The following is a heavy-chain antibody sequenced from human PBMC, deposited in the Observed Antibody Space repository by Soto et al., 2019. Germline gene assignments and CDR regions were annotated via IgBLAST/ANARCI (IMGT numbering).Heavy chain of an antibody. Sequence: EVQLLESGGGLVQRGGSQRLSCAASGFTFTSYVMSWVRQDPGKGLEWVAGISGGGSTAFYADSVKGRFTISRANAKTTVVLQMDSLRAEDTAVYCCSKPAFSGTKYSYYGMDIWGQGTTVTVYS. CDR2: ISGGGSTA. V-gene: IGHV3-23*01. D-gene: IGHD1-26*01. CDR1: GFTFTSYV. J-gene: IGHJ6*02. CDR3: SKPAFSGTKYSYYGMDI.